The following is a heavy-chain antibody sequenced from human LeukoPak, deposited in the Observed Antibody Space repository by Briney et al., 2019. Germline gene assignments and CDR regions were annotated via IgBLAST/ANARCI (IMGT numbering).Heavy chain of an antibody. J-gene: IGHJ4*02. D-gene: IGHD3-9*01. CDR3: ARGPNDILTGYIDY. V-gene: IGHV4-31*03. CDR1: GGSISSGGYY. CDR2: IYYSGST. Sequence: TSETLSLTCTVSGGSISSGGYYWGWIRQHPGKGLEWIGYIYYSGSTYYNPSLKSRVTISVDTSKNQFSLKLSSVTAADTAVYYCARGPNDILTGYIDYWGPGNPGHRLL.